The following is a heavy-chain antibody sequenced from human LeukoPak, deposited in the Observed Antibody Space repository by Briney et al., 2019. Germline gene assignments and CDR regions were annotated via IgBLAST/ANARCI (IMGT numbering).Heavy chain of an antibody. V-gene: IGHV3-7*01. CDR3: ARDGLSVAVDY. CDR2: INQDGSQK. J-gene: IGHJ4*02. Sequence: GGSLRLSCAASGFTFSTYWMSWVRQAPGKGLEWVANINQDGSQKNYKDSLKGRFTVSRDNAINSLYLQMNSLRAEDTAVYYCARDGLSVAVDYWGQGLLATVSS. CDR1: GFTFSTYW. D-gene: IGHD6-19*01.